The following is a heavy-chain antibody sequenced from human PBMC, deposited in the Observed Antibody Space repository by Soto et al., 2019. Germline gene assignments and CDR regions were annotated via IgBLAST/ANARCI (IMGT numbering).Heavy chain of an antibody. CDR1: GGSISSGDYY. CDR2: IYYSGST. V-gene: IGHV4-30-4*01. CDR3: ARDPQDWYFDL. J-gene: IGHJ2*01. Sequence: TLSLTCTVSGGSISSGDYYWSWIRQPPGKGLEWIGYIYYSGSTYYNPSLKSRVTISVDTSKNQFSLKLSSVTAADTAVYYCARDPQDWYFDLWGRGTRVTVSS.